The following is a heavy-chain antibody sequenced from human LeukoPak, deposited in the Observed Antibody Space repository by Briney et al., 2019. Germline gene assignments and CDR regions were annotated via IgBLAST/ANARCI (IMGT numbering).Heavy chain of an antibody. D-gene: IGHD3-22*01. J-gene: IGHJ4*02. CDR2: INPNSGGT. V-gene: IGHV1-2*02. CDR1: GYTFTGYY. CDR3: ARDLENYFDGSGYYRTWFDY. Sequence: ASVKVSCKASGYTFTGYYINWVRQAPGQGLEWMGWINPNSGGTNYAQKFQGRVTMTRDTSLSTAYMELSRLTSDDTAVYYCARDLENYFDGSGYYRTWFDYWGQGTLVTVSS.